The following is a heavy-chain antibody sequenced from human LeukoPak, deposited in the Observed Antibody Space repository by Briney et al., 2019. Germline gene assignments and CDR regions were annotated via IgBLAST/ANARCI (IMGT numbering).Heavy chain of an antibody. CDR1: GGSFSGYY. J-gene: IGHJ4*02. CDR3: ARGLRIVGATFDY. V-gene: IGHV4-34*01. Sequence: SETLSLTCAVYGGSFSGYYWSWIRQLPGKGLEWIGEINHSGSTNYNPSLKSRVTISVDTSKNQFSLKLSSVTAADTAVYYCARGLRIVGATFDYWGQGTLVTVSS. D-gene: IGHD1-26*01. CDR2: INHSGST.